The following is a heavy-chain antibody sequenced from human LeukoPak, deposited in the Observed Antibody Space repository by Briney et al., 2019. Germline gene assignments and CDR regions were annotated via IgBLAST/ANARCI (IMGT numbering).Heavy chain of an antibody. J-gene: IGHJ4*02. CDR1: GGSFSGYY. V-gene: IGHV4-34*01. D-gene: IGHD4-23*01. CDR3: ARVSRGNSVGGDY. CDR2: INHSGST. Sequence: SETLSLTCAVYGGSFSGYYWSWIRQPPGKGLEWIGEINHSGSTNYNPSLKSRVTISLDTSKNQFSLRLSSVTAADTAMYYCARVSRGNSVGGDYWGQGTLVTVSS.